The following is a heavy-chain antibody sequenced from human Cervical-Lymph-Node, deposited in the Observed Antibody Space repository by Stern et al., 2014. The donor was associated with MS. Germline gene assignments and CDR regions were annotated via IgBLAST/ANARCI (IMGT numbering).Heavy chain of an antibody. V-gene: IGHV7-4-1*02. CDR2: IKTDTGKP. CDR3: ARDHYYDSIGRSHY. D-gene: IGHD3-22*01. Sequence: VQLVQSGSDLKRPGASVKVSCQASGYTFRNYAINWVRQAPGQGLEWVGWIKTDTGKPKYVQGFTGRFVLSVDSSFRTPYLQCNRLKAEDTAVYYCARDHYYDSIGRSHYWGQGTLVAVSS. J-gene: IGHJ4*02. CDR1: GYTFRNYA.